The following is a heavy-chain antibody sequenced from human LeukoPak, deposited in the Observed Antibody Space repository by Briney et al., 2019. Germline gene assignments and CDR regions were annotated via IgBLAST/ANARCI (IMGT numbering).Heavy chain of an antibody. CDR1: GFTFTTYW. V-gene: IGHV3-7*01. CDR3: AKVAKYYYGSETYYFFEH. Sequence: GGSLRLSCAASGFTFTTYWMSWVRQAPGKGLEWVANIKQDGTEKYYVDSVKGRFTISRDNAKNSLYPQMNSLRVEDTAVYYCAKVAKYYYGSETYYFFEHWGQGTPVTASS. D-gene: IGHD3-10*01. CDR2: IKQDGTEK. J-gene: IGHJ4*02.